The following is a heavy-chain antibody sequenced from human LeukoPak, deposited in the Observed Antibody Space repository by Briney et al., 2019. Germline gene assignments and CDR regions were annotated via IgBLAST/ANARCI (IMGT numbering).Heavy chain of an antibody. Sequence: GASVKVSCKASGYNFINYGISWARQAPGQGLDWMGWISTYNGNSIYAQKFQGRVTMTTDTSTSTGYMDLRSLTSDDTAVYYCARVARTAVGIRYYFDEWGQGTLVSVSS. CDR2: ISTYNGNS. CDR1: GYNFINYG. CDR3: ARVARTAVGIRYYFDE. J-gene: IGHJ4*02. D-gene: IGHD1-14*01. V-gene: IGHV1-18*01.